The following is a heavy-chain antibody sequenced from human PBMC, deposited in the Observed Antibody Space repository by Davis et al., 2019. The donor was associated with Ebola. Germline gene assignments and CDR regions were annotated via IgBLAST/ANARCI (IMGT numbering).Heavy chain of an antibody. J-gene: IGHJ6*04. CDR3: ASVSSGWYGFFGMDV. CDR2: IYYSGST. D-gene: IGHD6-19*01. V-gene: IGHV4-59*01. CDR1: GGSISSYY. Sequence: MPSETLSLTCTVPGGSISSYYWSWIRQPPGKGLEWIGYIYYSGSTNYNPSLKSRVTISVDTSKNQFSLKLSSVTAADTAVYYCASVSSGWYGFFGMDVWGKGTTVTVSS.